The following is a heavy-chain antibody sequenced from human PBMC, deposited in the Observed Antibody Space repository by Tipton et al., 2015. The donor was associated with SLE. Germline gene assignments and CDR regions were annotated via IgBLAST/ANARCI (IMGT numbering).Heavy chain of an antibody. CDR1: GGSFSVYY. Sequence: GLVKPSETLSLICAFYGGSFSVYYWTWIRQPPGRGLEWIGEINHSGSTNYNPSLKSRVTISVDTSKNQFSLKLRSVTAADAAVYYCARRCAKGLGYWGQGTLVTVSS. CDR2: INHSGST. J-gene: IGHJ4*02. D-gene: IGHD4/OR15-4a*01. CDR3: ARRCAKGLGY. V-gene: IGHV4-34*01.